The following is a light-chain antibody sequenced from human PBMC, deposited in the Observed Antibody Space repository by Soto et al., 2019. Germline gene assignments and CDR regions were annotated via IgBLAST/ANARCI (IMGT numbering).Light chain of an antibody. CDR1: QSVRTNF. CDR3: QQYGTSPPT. J-gene: IGKJ1*01. V-gene: IGKV3-20*01. Sequence: EIVLTQSPGTLSLSPGERATLSCKASQSVRTNFLPCYQRKPGQAPRLLIYGASYRATDIPYRFSGSGSGTDFTLTITRLEPEDFAVYYCQQYGTSPPTFGQGTKVEI. CDR2: GAS.